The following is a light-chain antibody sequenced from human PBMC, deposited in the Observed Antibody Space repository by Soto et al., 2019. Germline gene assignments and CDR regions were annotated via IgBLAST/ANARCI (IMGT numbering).Light chain of an antibody. CDR2: AAS. J-gene: IGKJ1*01. CDR1: QGISSY. Sequence: AIRMTQSPSSFSASTGDRVTITCRASQGISSYLAWYQQKPGKAPKLLIYAASTLQSGVPSRFSGSGSGTEFTLNISSLQPDDFATYYCQQYNSHSETFGQGTKVDIK. CDR3: QQYNSHSET. V-gene: IGKV1-8*01.